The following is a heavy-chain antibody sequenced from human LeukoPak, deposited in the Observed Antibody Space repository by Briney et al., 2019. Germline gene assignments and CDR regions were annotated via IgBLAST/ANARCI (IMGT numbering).Heavy chain of an antibody. D-gene: IGHD2-2*01. CDR2: INSNGSST. CDR3: ARGGSKPIDY. CDR1: GFTFSSHW. J-gene: IGHJ4*02. Sequence: GGSLRLSCAASGFTFSSHWMHWVRQAPGKGLVWVSRINSNGSSTSYAASVKGRFTISRDNAKNTLYMQMNSLRAEDTAVYYCARGGSKPIDYWGQGTLVTVSS. V-gene: IGHV3-74*01.